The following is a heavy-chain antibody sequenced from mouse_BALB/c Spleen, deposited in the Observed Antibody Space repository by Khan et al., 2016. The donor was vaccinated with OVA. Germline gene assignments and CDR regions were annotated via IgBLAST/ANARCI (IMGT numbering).Heavy chain of an antibody. CDR3: ASEEYYYGSSSHYFDY. D-gene: IGHD1-1*01. V-gene: IGHV1-7*01. CDR2: INPSTGYT. Sequence: VELVESGAELAKPGASVKMSCKASGYTFTSYWMHWVKQRPGQGLEWIGYINPSTGYTEYNQKFKDKATLTADKSSSTAYMQLSSLTSEDSAVYYCASEEYYYGSSSHYFDYRGQGTTRTGSS. CDR1: GYTFTSYW. J-gene: IGHJ2*01.